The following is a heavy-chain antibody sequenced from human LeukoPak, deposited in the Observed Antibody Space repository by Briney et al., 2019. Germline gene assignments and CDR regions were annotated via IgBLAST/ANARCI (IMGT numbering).Heavy chain of an antibody. D-gene: IGHD4-11*01. CDR1: GFTFDDYA. V-gene: IGHV3-9*01. CDR2: ISWNSGSI. Sequence: PSGRSLRLSCAASGFTFDDYAMHWVRQAPGKGLEGVSGISWNSGSIGYADSVKGRFTISRDNAKNSLYLQMNSLRAEDTALYYCAKDTTVIGGAFDIWGQGTMVTVSS. CDR3: AKDTTVIGGAFDI. J-gene: IGHJ3*02.